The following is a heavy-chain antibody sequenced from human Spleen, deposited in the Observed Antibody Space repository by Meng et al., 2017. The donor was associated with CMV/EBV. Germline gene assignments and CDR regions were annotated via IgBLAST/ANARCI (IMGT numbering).Heavy chain of an antibody. CDR3: ARAPAPISVRVKSWFDP. J-gene: IGHJ5*02. V-gene: IGHV4-39*07. CDR2: IYYSGST. Sequence: SETLSLTCPVSGASIDSRNYYWGWIRQPPGKGLEWIGSIYYSGSTYYNPSLKSRVTISVDTSKSQFSLKLRTVTTTDTAVYYCARAPAPISVRVKSWFDPWGQGILVTVSS. CDR1: GASIDSRNYY. D-gene: IGHD3-9*01.